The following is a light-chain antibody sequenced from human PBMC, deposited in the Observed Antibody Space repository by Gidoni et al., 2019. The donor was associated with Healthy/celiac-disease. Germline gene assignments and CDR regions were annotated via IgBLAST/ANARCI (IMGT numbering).Light chain of an antibody. J-gene: IGKJ4*01. V-gene: IGKV3-20*01. CDR2: GAS. CDR3: QQYGSAPLT. CDR1: QSVISSY. Sequence: DIVLTQSQGTLPLSPGERATLSCRASQSVISSYLAWYQQKPGQAPRLLIYGASSRASGIPDRFSGSVSGTDFTLTISRLEPEDFAVYYCQQYGSAPLTFXGXTKVEIK.